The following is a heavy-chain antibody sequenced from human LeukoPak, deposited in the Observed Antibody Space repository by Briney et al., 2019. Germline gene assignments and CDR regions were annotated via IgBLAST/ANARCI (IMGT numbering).Heavy chain of an antibody. D-gene: IGHD5-12*01. CDR3: ARVVLANYYYMDV. V-gene: IGHV4-38-2*02. J-gene: IGHJ6*03. CDR2: IYHSGST. Sequence: SETLSLTCIVSGYSISNDYFWGWIRQPPGKGLEWIGSIYHSGSTYYNPSLKSRVTISVDTAKNQFSLKLNSVTAADTAVYYCARVVLANYYYMDVWGKGTTVTVSS. CDR1: GYSISNDYF.